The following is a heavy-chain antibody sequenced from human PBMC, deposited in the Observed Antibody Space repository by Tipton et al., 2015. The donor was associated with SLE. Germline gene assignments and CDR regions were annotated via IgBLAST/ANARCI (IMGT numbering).Heavy chain of an antibody. CDR3: ARTWLAYCGGDYCQGGDY. D-gene: IGHD2-21*01. Sequence: QLVQSGAEVKKPGESLKISCKASGYTFTNYWIAWVREMPGKGLEWLGIIYPHDSDTRYSPSFQGQVTISVDKSLSTAYLQWSSLKASDTAMYYCARTWLAYCGGDYCQGGDYWGQGTLVTVSS. CDR1: GYTFTNYW. CDR2: IYPHDSDT. J-gene: IGHJ4*02. V-gene: IGHV5-51*03.